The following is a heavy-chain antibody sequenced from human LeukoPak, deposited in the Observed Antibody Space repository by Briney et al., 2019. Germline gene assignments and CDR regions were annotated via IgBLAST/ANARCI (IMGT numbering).Heavy chain of an antibody. CDR2: ISGSGGST. D-gene: IGHD3-22*01. Sequence: GGSLRRSCAGSGCTFSSYAMSWGRQAPGKGLEWVSAISGSGGSTYYAGAGRGRFTISRDNSKNTLYLHMNSLRAADTAVYHCAKDNITYYDSRGYYANWGQGTLATVSS. CDR1: GCTFSSYA. V-gene: IGHV3-23*01. J-gene: IGHJ4*02. CDR3: AKDNITYYDSRGYYAN.